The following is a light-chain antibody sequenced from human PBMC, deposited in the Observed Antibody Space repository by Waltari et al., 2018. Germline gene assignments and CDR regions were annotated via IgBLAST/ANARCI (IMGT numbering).Light chain of an antibody. J-gene: IGKJ4*01. CDR3: QQRSNGLT. Sequence: EIVLTQSPATLSLSPGERATLSCRASQSVSVYLAWYHQKPGQAPRLLIFDASSRATGITARFSGSGSGTDFTLTISSLEPEDFAVYYCQQRSNGLTFGGGTRVEIK. CDR1: QSVSVY. V-gene: IGKV3-11*01. CDR2: DAS.